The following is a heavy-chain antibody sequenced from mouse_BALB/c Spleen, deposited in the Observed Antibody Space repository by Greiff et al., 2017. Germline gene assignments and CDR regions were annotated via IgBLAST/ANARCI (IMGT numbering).Heavy chain of an antibody. D-gene: IGHD1-1*01. V-gene: IGHV1-54*01. J-gene: IGHJ1*01. Sequence: QVQLQQSGAELVRPGTSVKVSCKASGYAFTNYLIEWVKQRPGQGLEWIGVINPGSGGTNYNEKFKGKATLTADKSSSTAYMQLSSLTSDDSAVYFCARNYGSESPYWYFDVWGAGTTVTVSS. CDR3: ARNYGSESPYWYFDV. CDR2: INPGSGGT. CDR1: GYAFTNYL.